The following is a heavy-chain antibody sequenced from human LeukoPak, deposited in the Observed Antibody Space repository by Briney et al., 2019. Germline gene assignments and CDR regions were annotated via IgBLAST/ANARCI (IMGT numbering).Heavy chain of an antibody. CDR3: ARHYYDILTGYSHFDY. V-gene: IGHV4-34*01. J-gene: IGHJ4*02. CDR1: GGSFSGYY. D-gene: IGHD3-9*01. Sequence: SETLSLTCAVYGGSFSGYYWSWIRQPPGKGLEWIGEINHSGSTNYNPSLKSRVTISVDTSKNQFSLKLSSVTAADTAVYYCARHYYDILTGYSHFDYWGQGTLVTVSS. CDR2: INHSGST.